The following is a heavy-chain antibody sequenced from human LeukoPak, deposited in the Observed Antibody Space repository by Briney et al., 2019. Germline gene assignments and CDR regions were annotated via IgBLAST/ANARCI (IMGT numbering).Heavy chain of an antibody. V-gene: IGHV1-2*02. CDR3: ARDRGIAVASTPDY. CDR1: GYTFTGYY. D-gene: IGHD6-19*01. CDR2: ISPNSGGT. Sequence: APVKVSCKASGYTFTGYYMHWVRQAPGQGLEWMGWISPNSGGTNYAQKFQGRVTMTRDTSISTAYMELSRLRSDDTAMYYCARDRGIAVASTPDYWGQGTLVTVSS. J-gene: IGHJ4*02.